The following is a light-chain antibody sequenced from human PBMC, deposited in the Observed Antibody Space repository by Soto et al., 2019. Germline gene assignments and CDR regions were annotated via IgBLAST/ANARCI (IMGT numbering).Light chain of an antibody. CDR2: DAF. V-gene: IGKV1-5*01. J-gene: IGKJ4*01. CDR3: QQYHTFPLT. Sequence: DIQMTQSPSTLSASVGDRVTITCRASQNINNWMAWYHQKPGEAPKLLIYDAFSLQTGVPFTFRGNGSGTEFSLTISSLQHDDFGTYYCQQYHTFPLTFGGGTNVEIK. CDR1: QNINNW.